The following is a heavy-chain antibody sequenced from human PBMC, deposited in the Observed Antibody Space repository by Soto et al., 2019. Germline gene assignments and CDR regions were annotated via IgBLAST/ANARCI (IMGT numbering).Heavy chain of an antibody. V-gene: IGHV1-69*01. J-gene: IGHJ6*02. CDR2: IIPIFGTA. D-gene: IGHD6-19*01. CDR3: AREVIAVAGTEDYYYGMDV. CDR1: GGTFSSYA. Sequence: QVQLVQSGAEVKKPGSSVKVSCKASGGTFSSYAISWVRQAPGQGLEWMGGIIPIFGTANYAQKFQGRVTITADESTSTAYMELSSLRSEDTAVYYCAREVIAVAGTEDYYYGMDVWGQGTTVTVSS.